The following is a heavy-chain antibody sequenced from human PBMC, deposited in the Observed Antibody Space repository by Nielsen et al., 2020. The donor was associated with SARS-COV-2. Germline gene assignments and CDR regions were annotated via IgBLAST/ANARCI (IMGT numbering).Heavy chain of an antibody. J-gene: IGHJ6*02. CDR2: ISSSGSTI. D-gene: IGHD5-24*01. Sequence: GGSLRLSCAASGFTFSSYEMNWVRQAPGKGLEWVSYISSSGSTIYYADSVKGRFTISRDNAKNSLYLQMNSLRAEDTAVYYCAKGVRTKMATYYYGMDVWGQGTTVTVSS. CDR3: AKGVRTKMATYYYGMDV. V-gene: IGHV3-48*03. CDR1: GFTFSSYE.